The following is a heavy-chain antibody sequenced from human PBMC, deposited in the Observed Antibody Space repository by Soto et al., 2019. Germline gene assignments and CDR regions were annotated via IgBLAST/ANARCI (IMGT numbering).Heavy chain of an antibody. D-gene: IGHD3-22*01. Sequence: SETLSLTCTVSGGSVSSGSYYWSRIRQPPGKGLEWIGYIYYSGSTNYNPSLKSRVTISVDTSKNQFSLKMSSVTAAETAVYYCERVTGYYNSSGYYYVLVGGGAFDIWGQGTMVTVSS. CDR2: IYYSGST. V-gene: IGHV4-61*01. CDR3: ERVTGYYNSSGYYYVLVGGGAFDI. CDR1: GGSVSSGSYY. J-gene: IGHJ3*02.